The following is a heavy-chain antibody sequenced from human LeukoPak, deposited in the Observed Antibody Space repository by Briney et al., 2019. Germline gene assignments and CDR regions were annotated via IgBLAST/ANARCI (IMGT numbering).Heavy chain of an antibody. Sequence: GGSLRLSCAASGFTFSSYAMTWVRQAPGKGLEWVSVISGSGGSTYYADSVKGRFTISRDNSKNTLYLQMNSLRADDTAVYYCAKCHHYYDSSGYSKDAFDIWGQGTMVTVSS. D-gene: IGHD3-22*01. V-gene: IGHV3-23*01. J-gene: IGHJ3*02. CDR3: AKCHHYYDSSGYSKDAFDI. CDR1: GFTFSSYA. CDR2: ISGSGGST.